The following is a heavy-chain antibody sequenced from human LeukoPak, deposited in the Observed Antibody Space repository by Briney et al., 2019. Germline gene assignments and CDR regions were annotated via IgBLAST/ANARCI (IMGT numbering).Heavy chain of an antibody. CDR3: ARGFPYDDPTEGYYYLMDV. CDR1: GFTFSSYN. CDR2: ISYDGTNK. V-gene: IGHV3-30-3*01. J-gene: IGHJ6*02. Sequence: PGGLLRLTCAASGFTFSSYNMHWVRQAPGKGLKWLSVISYDGTNKYYADSVKGRFTISRDNSMNMLYVQINSLRPEDTAVYYCARGFPYDDPTEGYYYLMDVWGQGTTVTVSS. D-gene: IGHD4-17*01.